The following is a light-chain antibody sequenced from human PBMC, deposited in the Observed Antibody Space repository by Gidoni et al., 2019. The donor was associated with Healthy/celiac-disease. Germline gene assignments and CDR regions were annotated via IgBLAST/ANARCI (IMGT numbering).Light chain of an antibody. J-gene: IGKJ5*01. CDR3: QQYYSYPIT. CDR2: AAP. Sequence: AIRMTQAPSACSASTGDRVTITCRASQGISSYLAWYQQKPGKAPKLLIYAAPTLQSGVPSMFSGSGSWTDFTLTISCLQSEDFAPYYCQQYYSYPITFGQGTRLEIK. V-gene: IGKV1-8*01. CDR1: QGISSY.